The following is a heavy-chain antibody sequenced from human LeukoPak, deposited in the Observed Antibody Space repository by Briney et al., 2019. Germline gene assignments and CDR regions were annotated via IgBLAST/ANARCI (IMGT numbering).Heavy chain of an antibody. V-gene: IGHV3-33*01. D-gene: IGHD1-26*01. Sequence: PGRSLRLSCAASGFTFSRNGMHWVRQAPGKGLEWVALIYYDGSNKYYVDSVKGRFTISRDNSKNMLYPQMNSLRAEDTAVYYCARDLLYSGSYSWYFDLWGRGVPVTVSS. J-gene: IGHJ2*01. CDR2: IYYDGSNK. CDR3: ARDLLYSGSYSWYFDL. CDR1: GFTFSRNG.